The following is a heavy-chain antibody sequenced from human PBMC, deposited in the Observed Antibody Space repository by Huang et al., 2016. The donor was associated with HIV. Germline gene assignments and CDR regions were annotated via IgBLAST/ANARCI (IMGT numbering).Heavy chain of an antibody. Sequence: QVQLVQSGSELRKPGASVKVSCKASGYTFTTYSLIWVRQAPGQGLEGMGWTNTKTGKPPYAQGFTGRFVFSLDTTVNTAYLQISSLKTDDTAKYFCARYRLTGTFLDSWGQGTQVTVSS. J-gene: IGHJ4*02. D-gene: IGHD3-9*01. CDR2: TNTKTGKP. CDR1: GYTFTTYS. CDR3: ARYRLTGTFLDS. V-gene: IGHV7-4-1*02.